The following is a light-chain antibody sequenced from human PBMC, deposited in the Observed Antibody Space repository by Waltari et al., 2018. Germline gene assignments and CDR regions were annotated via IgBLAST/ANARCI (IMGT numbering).Light chain of an antibody. Sequence: SALTQPRSVSGSPGQSVTISCTGTSSDVGAYNHVYWYQQHPGKAPKLMIYGVSKRPSGVPGRCSGAKSGNTASLTISGLQAEDEGDYYCCSYAGTYTVRVFGGGTKVTVL. CDR1: SSDVGAYNH. V-gene: IGLV2-11*01. CDR3: CSYAGTYTVRV. J-gene: IGLJ3*02. CDR2: GVS.